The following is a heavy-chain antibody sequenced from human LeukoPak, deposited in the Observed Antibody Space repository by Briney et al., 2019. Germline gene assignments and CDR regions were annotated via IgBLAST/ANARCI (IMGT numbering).Heavy chain of an antibody. Sequence: ASVKVSCKASGYTFTNYDTNWVRPATRQRLECVGWMNPNSGNTGYAQKFQGRVTMTRNTSISTAYMELSSLRSEDTALYYCARDIAGATKGGWFDTWGQGTPVTVSS. CDR2: MNPNSGNT. D-gene: IGHD1-26*01. CDR1: GYTFTNYD. CDR3: ARDIAGATKGGWFDT. V-gene: IGHV1-8*01. J-gene: IGHJ5*02.